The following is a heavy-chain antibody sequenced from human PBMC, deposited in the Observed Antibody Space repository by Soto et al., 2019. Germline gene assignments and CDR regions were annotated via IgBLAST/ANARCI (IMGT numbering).Heavy chain of an antibody. D-gene: IGHD1-26*01. CDR1: GYSFISYW. Sequence: XESLKIFWKGSGYSFISYWLVWVRQMPGKGLGLMGIIYAGDSEIRYSPSFQGQVTISVDRAMSTAYLQWRSLKASDTAMYYCSRHTSDRYRPDVWGQGTLVTVSS. CDR3: SRHTSDRYRPDV. V-gene: IGHV5-51*01. CDR2: IYAGDSEI. J-gene: IGHJ4*02.